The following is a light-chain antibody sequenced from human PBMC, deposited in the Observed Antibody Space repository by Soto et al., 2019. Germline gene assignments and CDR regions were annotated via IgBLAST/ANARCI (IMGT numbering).Light chain of an antibody. V-gene: IGKV3-15*01. CDR3: QQYIDWPQYT. J-gene: IGKJ2*01. CDR1: QTVSRS. CDR2: GAS. Sequence: EVVLTQSPATLSVSPGERATLSCRASQTVSRSLAWYQQKPGQAPRLLIYGASTRATGIPGRFSGSGSGTDFTLTISSLQSADFAVYYCQQYIDWPQYTFGQGTKVEIK.